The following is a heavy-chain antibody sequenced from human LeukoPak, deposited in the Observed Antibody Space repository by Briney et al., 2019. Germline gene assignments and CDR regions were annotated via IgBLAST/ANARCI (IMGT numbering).Heavy chain of an antibody. Sequence: GGSLRLSCAASGFTFSTYGMHWVRQAPGKGLEWVSVIYSGGSTYYADSVKGRFTISRDNSKNTLYLQMNSLRAEDTAVYYCARNEYSSSPATFDYWGQGTLVTVSS. CDR3: ARNEYSSSPATFDY. CDR1: GFTFSTYG. V-gene: IGHV3-NL1*01. D-gene: IGHD6-6*01. J-gene: IGHJ4*02. CDR2: IYSGGST.